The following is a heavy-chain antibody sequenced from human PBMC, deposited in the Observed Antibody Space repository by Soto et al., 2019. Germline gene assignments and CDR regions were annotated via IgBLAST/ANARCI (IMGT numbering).Heavy chain of an antibody. J-gene: IGHJ5*02. Sequence: QVQLVQSGAEVKKPGSSVSVSCKASGGTFSSYAISWVRQAPGQGLEWMGGIIPFFGTANYAQKFQGRVTITADKSTSTAYMELSSLRSEDTAVYYCARGFRSALDRGWFDPWGQGTLVTVSS. CDR1: GGTFSSYA. CDR3: ARGFRSALDRGWFDP. D-gene: IGHD3-10*01. CDR2: IIPFFGTA. V-gene: IGHV1-69*06.